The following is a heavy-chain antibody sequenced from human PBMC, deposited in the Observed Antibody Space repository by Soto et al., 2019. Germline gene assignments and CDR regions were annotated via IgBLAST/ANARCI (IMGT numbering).Heavy chain of an antibody. D-gene: IGHD5-18*01. J-gene: IGHJ5*02. CDR2: IYYSGST. V-gene: IGHV4-61*08. CDR3: ARIPVDTYMINWFDP. Sequence: TLSLTCTVSGGSVSSGDYYWSWIRQPPGKGLEWIGYIYYSGSTNYNPSLKSRVSISLDTSKNQFSLRLTSVTAADTAVYYCARIPVDTYMINWFDPWGQGTLVTVSS. CDR1: GGSVSSGDYY.